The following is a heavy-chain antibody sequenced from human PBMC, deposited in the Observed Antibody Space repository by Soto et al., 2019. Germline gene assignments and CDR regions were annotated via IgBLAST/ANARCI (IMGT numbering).Heavy chain of an antibody. J-gene: IGHJ6*03. CDR1: GFTFSSYA. V-gene: IGHV3-23*01. CDR2: ISGSGGST. D-gene: IGHD3-10*01. CDR3: AKGPRVTMVRGASYYMAV. Sequence: GGSLRLSCAASGFTFSSYAMSWVRQAPGKGLEWVSAISGSGGSTYYGDSVKGRFTISRDNSKNTLYLQMNSLRAEDTAVYYCAKGPRVTMVRGASYYMAVWGKGTTVTVSS.